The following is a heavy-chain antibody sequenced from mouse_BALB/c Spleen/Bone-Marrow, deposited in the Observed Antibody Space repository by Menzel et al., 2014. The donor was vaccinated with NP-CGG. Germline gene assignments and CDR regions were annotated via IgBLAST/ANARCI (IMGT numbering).Heavy chain of an antibody. Sequence: QVQLKESGPELVKPGASVRISCKASGYTFTNYYIHWVKQRPGQGLEWIEWIYPGNVNTKYNERFKGKATLTADKSSSTAYMQLSSLTSEDSAVYFCAREAHLSCDYWGQGTTLTVSS. D-gene: IGHD1-3*01. J-gene: IGHJ2*01. CDR3: AREAHLSCDY. V-gene: IGHV1S56*01. CDR1: GYTFTNYY. CDR2: IYPGNVNT.